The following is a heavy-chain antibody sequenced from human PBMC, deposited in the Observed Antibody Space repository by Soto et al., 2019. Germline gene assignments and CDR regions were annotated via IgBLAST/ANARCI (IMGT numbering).Heavy chain of an antibody. Sequence: EVQLVESGGGLVQPGGSLRLSCEASGFTVSSNYMSWVRQAPGKGLEWVSVIYSGGSTYYADSVKGRFTISRDNSKNTLYLQMNSLRAEDTAVYYCARYYYDSSGRFDPWGQGTLVTVSS. CDR3: ARYYYDSSGRFDP. J-gene: IGHJ5*02. D-gene: IGHD3-22*01. CDR1: GFTVSSNY. V-gene: IGHV3-66*01. CDR2: IYSGGST.